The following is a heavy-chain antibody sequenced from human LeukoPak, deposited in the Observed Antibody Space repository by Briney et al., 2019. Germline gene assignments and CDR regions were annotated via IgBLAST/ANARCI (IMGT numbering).Heavy chain of an antibody. Sequence: GGSLRLSCAASGFTFSSYAVNWVRQAPGKGLEWVSAISGSGDSTYYADSVKFRFTISRDNSKNTLYLQMSSLRAEDTAMYYCAKASSGVVPAATYYYYYYMDVWGKGTTVTVSS. V-gene: IGHV3-23*01. CDR2: ISGSGDST. CDR3: AKASSGVVPAATYYYYYYMDV. D-gene: IGHD2-2*01. CDR1: GFTFSSYA. J-gene: IGHJ6*03.